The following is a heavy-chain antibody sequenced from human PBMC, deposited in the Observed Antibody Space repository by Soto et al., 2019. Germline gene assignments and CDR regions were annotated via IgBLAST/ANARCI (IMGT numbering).Heavy chain of an antibody. CDR1: EFTFDKYY. D-gene: IGHD1-20*01. CDR3: ARGNWNYFYGFDV. J-gene: IGHJ6*02. CDR2: IKPDGSEQ. Sequence: GGSLRLSCAASEFTFDKYYMTWVRQAPGKGPEWVANIKPDGSEQYYVDSVKGRFTISRDNANNSLYLQMNSLRAEDTAVYFCARGNWNYFYGFDVWGQGTTVTVSS. V-gene: IGHV3-7*01.